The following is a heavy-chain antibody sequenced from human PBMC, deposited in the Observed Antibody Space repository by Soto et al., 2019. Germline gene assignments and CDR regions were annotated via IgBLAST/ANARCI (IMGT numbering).Heavy chain of an antibody. J-gene: IGHJ4*02. CDR1: GFTFSSYG. D-gene: IGHD6-13*01. V-gene: IGHV3-23*01. Sequence: EVQLLESGGGLVQPGGSLRVSCAASGFTFSSYGMSWVRQAPGKGLEWVSVISVGSGATTYYADSVKGRFTISRDNSNNMLYLQMNSLRAEDTAVYYCVRHHISSWYAFDYWGQGTLVTVSS. CDR2: ISVGSGATT. CDR3: VRHHISSWYAFDY.